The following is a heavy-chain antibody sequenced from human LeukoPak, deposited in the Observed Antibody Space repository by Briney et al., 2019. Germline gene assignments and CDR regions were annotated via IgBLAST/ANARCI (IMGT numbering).Heavy chain of an antibody. V-gene: IGHV4-34*01. CDR3: ARGGGIAFDI. D-gene: IGHD3-16*01. Sequence: SETLSLTCAVYGGSFSGDFWSWIRQSPGKGLEWIGEINHGGSTTYNPSLQSRVTMSVDTSTNQISLKMTSVTAADTAVYYCARGGGIAFDIWGQGTMVTVSS. CDR2: INHGGST. J-gene: IGHJ3*02. CDR1: GGSFSGDF.